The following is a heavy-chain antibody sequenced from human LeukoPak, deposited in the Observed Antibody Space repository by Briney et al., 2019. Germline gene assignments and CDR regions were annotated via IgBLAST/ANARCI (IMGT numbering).Heavy chain of an antibody. J-gene: IGHJ6*03. Sequence: SVKVSCKASGGTFSSYAISWVRQAPGQGLEWMGGIIPIFGTANYAQKFQGRVTITADESTSTAYMELSSLRTEDTAVYYCATNGCGGDCSRYYYYMDVWGKGTTVTIPS. CDR3: ATNGCGGDCSRYYYYMDV. D-gene: IGHD2-21*02. CDR2: IIPIFGTA. V-gene: IGHV1-69*13. CDR1: GGTFSSYA.